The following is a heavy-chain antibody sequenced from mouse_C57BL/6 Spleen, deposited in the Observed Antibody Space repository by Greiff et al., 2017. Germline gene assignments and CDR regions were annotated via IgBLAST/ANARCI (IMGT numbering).Heavy chain of an antibody. Sequence: EVQVVESGPGLVKPSQSLSLTCSVTGYSITSGYYWNWIRQFPGNKLEWMGYISYDGSNNYNPSLKNRISITRDTSKNQFFLKLNSVTTEDTATYYCARDDRGYAMDYWGQGTSVTVSS. CDR2: ISYDGSN. J-gene: IGHJ4*01. D-gene: IGHD3-1*01. CDR1: GYSITSGYY. CDR3: ARDDRGYAMDY. V-gene: IGHV3-6*01.